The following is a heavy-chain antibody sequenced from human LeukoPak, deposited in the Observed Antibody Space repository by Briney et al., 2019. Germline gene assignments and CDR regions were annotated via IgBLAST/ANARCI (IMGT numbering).Heavy chain of an antibody. CDR3: AKDLFWESSSWSFDY. CDR2: IRYDGSNK. CDR1: GFTFSSYG. D-gene: IGHD6-13*01. Sequence: GGSLRLSCAAPGFTFSSYGMHWVRQAPGKGLEWVAFIRYDGSNKYYADSVKGRFTISRDNSKNTLYLQMNSLRAEDTAVYYCAKDLFWESSSWSFDYWGQGTLVTVSS. V-gene: IGHV3-30*02. J-gene: IGHJ4*02.